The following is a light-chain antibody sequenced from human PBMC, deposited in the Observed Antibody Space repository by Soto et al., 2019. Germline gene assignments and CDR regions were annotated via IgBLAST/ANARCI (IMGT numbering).Light chain of an antibody. CDR3: QQDGSSRWT. V-gene: IGKV3-20*01. J-gene: IGKJ1*01. CDR2: GAS. CDR1: QSVSSSY. Sequence: EIVLTQSPATLSLSPGERATLSCRASQSVSSSYLAWYQQNRGQAPRLFIYGASSRAPGIPDRFGGSGSGTDFTLTNSGLEPEDFAVYYCQQDGSSRWTFGRGTKVEIE.